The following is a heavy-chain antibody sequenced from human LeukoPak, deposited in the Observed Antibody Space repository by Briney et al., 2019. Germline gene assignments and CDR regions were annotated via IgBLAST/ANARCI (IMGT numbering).Heavy chain of an antibody. D-gene: IGHD4-17*01. Sequence: GASVKVSCKASGYTFTSYYMHWVRQAPGQGLEWMGIINPSGGSTSYAQKFQGRVTMTRDTSTSTVYMELSSVTAADTAVYYCARVRDPQTVYGDYFDYWGQGTLVTVSS. CDR3: ARVRDPQTVYGDYFDY. CDR2: INPSGGST. V-gene: IGHV1-46*01. CDR1: GYTFTSYY. J-gene: IGHJ4*02.